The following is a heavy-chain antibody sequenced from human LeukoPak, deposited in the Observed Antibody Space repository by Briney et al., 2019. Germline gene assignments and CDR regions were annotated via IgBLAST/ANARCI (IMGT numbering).Heavy chain of an antibody. J-gene: IGHJ5*02. CDR2: INPDGSTT. CDR1: GFTFSRYW. CDR3: VRVLSGSWDWFDP. V-gene: IGHV3-74*01. D-gene: IGHD3-22*01. Sequence: GESLRVSCAASGFTFSRYWMHWVRQPPGKGLESVSRINPDGSTTTYADSVKGRFTISRDNAENTVYLQMNSLRAEDTAMYNCVRVLSGSWDWFDPWGQGTLVTVSS.